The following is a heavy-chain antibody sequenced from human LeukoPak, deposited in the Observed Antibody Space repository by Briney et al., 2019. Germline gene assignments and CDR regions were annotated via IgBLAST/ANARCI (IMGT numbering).Heavy chain of an antibody. V-gene: IGHV4-38-2*02. J-gene: IGHJ4*02. Sequence: SETLSLTCTVSGYSISSGYYWGWIRQPPGKGLEWIGSIYHSGSTYYNPSLKSRVTISVDTSKNQFSLKLSSVTAADTAVYYCARIGDAWRSSRPFDYWGQGTLVTVSS. D-gene: IGHD6-13*01. CDR1: GYSISSGYY. CDR3: ARIGDAWRSSRPFDY. CDR2: IYHSGST.